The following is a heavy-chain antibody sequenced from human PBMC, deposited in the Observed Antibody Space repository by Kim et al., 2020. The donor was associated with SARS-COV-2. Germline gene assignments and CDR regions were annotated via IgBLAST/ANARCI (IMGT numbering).Heavy chain of an antibody. Sequence: SETLSLTCAVYGGSFSGYYWSWIRQPPGKGLEWIGEINHSGSTNYNPSLKSRVTISVDTSKNQFSLKLSSVTAADTAVYYCARELAVDYYGSGRDGVWGQGTLVTVSS. V-gene: IGHV4-34*01. J-gene: IGHJ4*02. CDR1: GGSFSGYY. CDR3: ARELAVDYYGSGRDGV. CDR2: INHSGST. D-gene: IGHD3-10*01.